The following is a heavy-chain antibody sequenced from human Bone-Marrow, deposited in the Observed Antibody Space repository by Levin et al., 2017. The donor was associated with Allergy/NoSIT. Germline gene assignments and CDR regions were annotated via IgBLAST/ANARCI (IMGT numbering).Heavy chain of an antibody. CDR3: ARDDRPNCGSTNGPFGY. Sequence: GESLKISCKAPGYTFTSYYMHWVRQAPGQGLEWMGIINPSGGSTSYAQTFQGRVTMTRDTSTSTVYMELSSLKSEDTAVYYCARDDRPNCGSTNGPFGYWGQGTLVTDAS. CDR1: GYTFTSYY. V-gene: IGHV1-46*01. D-gene: IGHD2-2*01. J-gene: IGHJ4*02. CDR2: INPSGGST.